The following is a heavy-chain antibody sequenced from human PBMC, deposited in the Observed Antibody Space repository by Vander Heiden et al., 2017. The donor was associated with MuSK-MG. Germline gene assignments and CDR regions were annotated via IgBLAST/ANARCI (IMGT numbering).Heavy chain of an antibody. Sequence: EVQLVESGGGLVQPGGSLRLSCAASGFTFSSYEMNWVRQAPGKGLEWVSYISSSGSTIYYADSVKGRFTISRDNAKNSLYLQMNSLRAEDTAVYYCATDYYGSGSNVFYYYYYMDVWGKGTTVTVSS. V-gene: IGHV3-48*03. J-gene: IGHJ6*03. CDR3: ATDYYGSGSNVFYYYYYMDV. D-gene: IGHD3-10*01. CDR2: ISSSGSTI. CDR1: GFTFSSYE.